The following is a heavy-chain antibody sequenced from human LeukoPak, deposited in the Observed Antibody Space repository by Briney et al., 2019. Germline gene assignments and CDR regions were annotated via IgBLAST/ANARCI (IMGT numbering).Heavy chain of an antibody. D-gene: IGHD3-22*01. J-gene: IGHJ6*02. CDR1: GFTFSHFW. Sequence: GGSLRLSCAASGFTFSHFWMSWVRQAPGKGLEWVAYIKKTGSETYYVDSVKGRFTITRDNTRNSLFLQMYSLRAEDTAVYYCARDLYDSSGYSLVGYYYYGMDVWGQGTTVTVSS. V-gene: IGHV3-7*01. CDR2: IKKTGSET. CDR3: ARDLYDSSGYSLVGYYYYGMDV.